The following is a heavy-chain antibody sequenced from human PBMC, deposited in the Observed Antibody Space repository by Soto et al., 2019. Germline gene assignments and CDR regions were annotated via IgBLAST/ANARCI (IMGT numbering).Heavy chain of an antibody. CDR1: GFTFTSSA. CDR2: IVVGSGNT. CDR3: AVYDSSGSNFDY. D-gene: IGHD3-22*01. J-gene: IGHJ4*02. Sequence: GASVKVSCKASGFTFTSSAVQWVRQARGQRLEWIGWIVVGSGNTNYAQKFQERVTITRDMSTSTAYMELSSLRSEDTAVYYCAVYDSSGSNFDYWGQGTLVTVSS. V-gene: IGHV1-58*01.